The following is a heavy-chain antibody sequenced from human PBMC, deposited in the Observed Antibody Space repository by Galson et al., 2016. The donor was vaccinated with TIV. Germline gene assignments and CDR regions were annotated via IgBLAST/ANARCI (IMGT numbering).Heavy chain of an antibody. J-gene: IGHJ6*02. Sequence: PALVKPTQTLALTCSSSGFSLRTSGMCVSWIRQPPGKALEWLARIDWDGDKYYNASLKTRVSISKDTSKNQVVLTMTNMDQVDTGTYYCARNSGHYYGMDVWGQATTVTVSS. CDR1: GFSLRTSGMC. CDR2: IDWDGDK. V-gene: IGHV2-70*11. CDR3: ARNSGHYYGMDV.